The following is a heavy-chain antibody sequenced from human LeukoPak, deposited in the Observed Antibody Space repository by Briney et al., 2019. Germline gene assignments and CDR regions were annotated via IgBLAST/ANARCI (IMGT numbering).Heavy chain of an antibody. CDR3: ARGGEMATVLHLYYFDY. D-gene: IGHD5-24*01. V-gene: IGHV1-69*13. CDR1: GGTFSSYA. CDR2: IIPIFGTA. Sequence: SVEVSCKASGGTFSSYAISWVRQAPGQGLEWMGGIIPIFGTANYAQKFQGRVTITADGSTSTAYMELSSLRSEDTAVYYCARGGEMATVLHLYYFDYWGQGTLVTVSS. J-gene: IGHJ4*02.